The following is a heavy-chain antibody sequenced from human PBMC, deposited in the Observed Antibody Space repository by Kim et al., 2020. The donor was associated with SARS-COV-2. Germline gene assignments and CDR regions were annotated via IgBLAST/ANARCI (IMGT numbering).Heavy chain of an antibody. CDR1: GGSISSYY. V-gene: IGHV4-59*01. D-gene: IGHD5-18*01. CDR3: ARDYRSYGPTNYYYYYGMDV. J-gene: IGHJ6*02. CDR2: IYYSGST. Sequence: SETLSLTCTVSGGSISSYYWSWIRQPPGKGLEWIGYIYYSGSTNYNPSLKSRVTISVDTSKNQFSLKLSSVTAADTAVYYCARDYRSYGPTNYYYYYGMDVWGQGTTVTVSS.